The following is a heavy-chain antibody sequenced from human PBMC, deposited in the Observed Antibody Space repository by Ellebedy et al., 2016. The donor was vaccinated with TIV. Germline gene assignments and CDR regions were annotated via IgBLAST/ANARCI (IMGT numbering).Heavy chain of an antibody. CDR1: GFSLTGSD. D-gene: IGHD3-16*01. Sequence: PGGSLRLSCAASGFSLTGSDLHWVRRPAGKGLEWVSASGAAGDTYYPDSVKGRFTISRDNSKNTLYLQLNNLRAGDTALYYCARTTTMTTFGPFDLWGQGTRVTVSS. CDR3: ARTTTMTTFGPFDL. V-gene: IGHV3-13*01. J-gene: IGHJ3*01. CDR2: SGAAGDT.